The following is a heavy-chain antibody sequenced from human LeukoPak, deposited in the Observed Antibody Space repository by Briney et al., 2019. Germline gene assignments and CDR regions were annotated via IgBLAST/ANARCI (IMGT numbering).Heavy chain of an antibody. D-gene: IGHD3-10*01. CDR2: IYTSGST. CDR1: GGSISSGSYY. J-gene: IGHJ6*03. Sequence: PSQTLSLTCTVSGGSISSGSYYWSWIRQPAGKGLEWIGRIYTSGSTNYNPSLKSRVTISVDTSKNQFSLKLSSVTAADTAVYYCARDYYGYYYYMDVWGKGTTVTVSS. CDR3: ARDYYGYYYYMDV. V-gene: IGHV4-61*02.